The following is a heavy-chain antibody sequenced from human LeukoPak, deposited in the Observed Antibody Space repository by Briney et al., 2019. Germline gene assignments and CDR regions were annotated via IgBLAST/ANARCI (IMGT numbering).Heavy chain of an antibody. V-gene: IGHV3-30*18. J-gene: IGHJ4*02. D-gene: IGHD2-2*01. CDR1: GFTFSSYG. CDR2: ISYDGSNK. CDR3: AKDRNRYCSSTSCLTDY. Sequence: GGSLRLSCAASGFTFSSYGMHWVRQAPGKGLEWVAVISYDGSNKYYADSVKGRFTISRDNSKNTLYLQMNSLRAEDTAVYYCAKDRNRYCSSTSCLTDYWGQGTLVTVSS.